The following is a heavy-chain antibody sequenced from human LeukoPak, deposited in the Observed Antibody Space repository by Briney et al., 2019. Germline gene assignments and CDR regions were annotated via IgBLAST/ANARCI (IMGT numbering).Heavy chain of an antibody. CDR3: VRGSDGLDV. V-gene: IGHV3-13*04. CDR1: GFTLSSYD. J-gene: IGHJ6*02. Sequence: GGSLRLSCAASGFTLSSYDMYWVRQAAGAGLEWVSSIDTAGDTYYPGSVKGRFTISRENAKNSFCLQMNSVRAGDTAVYYCVRGSDGLDVWGQGTTVTVSS. D-gene: IGHD3-16*01. CDR2: IDTAGDT.